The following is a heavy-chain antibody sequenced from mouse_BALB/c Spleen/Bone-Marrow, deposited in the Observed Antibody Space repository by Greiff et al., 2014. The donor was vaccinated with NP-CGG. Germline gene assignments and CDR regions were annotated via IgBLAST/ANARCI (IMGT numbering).Heavy chain of an antibody. Sequence: QVQLQQSGVELVRPGASVTLSCKASGYTFTDYEMHWVKQTPVHGLEWIGAIDPETGGTAYNQKFKGKATLTADKSSSTAYMELRSLTSEDSAVYYCTREGYYGSSPAWFAYWGQGTLVTVSA. D-gene: IGHD1-1*01. CDR2: IDPETGGT. V-gene: IGHV1-15*01. CDR3: TREGYYGSSPAWFAY. CDR1: GYTFTDYE. J-gene: IGHJ3*01.